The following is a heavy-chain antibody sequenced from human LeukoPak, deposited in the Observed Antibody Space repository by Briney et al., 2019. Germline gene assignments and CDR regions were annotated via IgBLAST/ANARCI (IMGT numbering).Heavy chain of an antibody. D-gene: IGHD6-13*01. V-gene: IGHV3-21*06. Sequence: GGSLRLSCAASGFTFSTYSMSWVRQAPGKRLEWVSSISRNSRYIYYADSMRGRFTISRDNAKNSLYLQMNSLKPEDTAVYYCARVAEAAAFDSWGQGTLVTVSS. CDR2: ISRNSRYI. J-gene: IGHJ4*02. CDR3: ARVAEAAAFDS. CDR1: GFTFSTYS.